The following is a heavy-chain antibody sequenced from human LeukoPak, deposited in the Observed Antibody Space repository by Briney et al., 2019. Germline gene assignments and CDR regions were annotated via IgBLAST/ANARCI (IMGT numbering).Heavy chain of an antibody. CDR1: GGSISSSSYY. Sequence: SETLSLTCTVSGGSISSSSYYWSWIRQPPGKGLEWIGYIYHSGSTYYNTSLKSRVTISADRSKNQFSLKLSSVTAADTAVYYCARVGDSSGWYGYYFDYWGQGTLVTVSS. CDR3: ARVGDSSGWYGYYFDY. D-gene: IGHD6-19*01. V-gene: IGHV4-30-2*01. J-gene: IGHJ4*02. CDR2: IYHSGST.